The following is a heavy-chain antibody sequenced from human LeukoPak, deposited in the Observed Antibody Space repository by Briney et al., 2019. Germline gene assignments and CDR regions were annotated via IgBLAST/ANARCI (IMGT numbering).Heavy chain of an antibody. CDR2: ISAYNGNT. J-gene: IGHJ4*02. D-gene: IGHD3-22*01. CDR1: GYTFTSYG. CDR3: ARDSLYYYDSSGYYYTPFFDY. V-gene: IGHV1-18*01. Sequence: ASVKVSCKASGYTFTSYGISWVRQAPGQGLEWMGRISAYNGNTNYAQKLQGRVTMTTDTSTSTAYMELRSLRSDDTAVYYCARDSLYYYDSSGYYYTPFFDYWGQGTLVTVSS.